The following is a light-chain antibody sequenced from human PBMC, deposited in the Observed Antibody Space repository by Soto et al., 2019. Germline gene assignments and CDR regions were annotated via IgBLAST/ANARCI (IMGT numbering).Light chain of an antibody. CDR3: HQYGSSPRT. CDR2: GAS. CDR1: QSVSSSY. Sequence: EIVLTQSPGTLSLSPGERATLSCRASQSVSSSYLAWYQQKPGQAPRLLIYGASSRATGIPDRFSGSGSGTDFTLTISRLEPEDFPGYYCHQYGSSPRTFGQGTKVEIK. J-gene: IGKJ1*01. V-gene: IGKV3-20*01.